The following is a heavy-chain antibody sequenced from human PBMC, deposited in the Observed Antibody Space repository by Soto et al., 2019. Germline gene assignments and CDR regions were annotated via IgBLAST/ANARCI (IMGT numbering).Heavy chain of an antibody. Sequence: SETLSLTCAVYGGSFSGYYWSWIRQPPGKGLEWIGEINHSGSTNYNPSLKSRVTISVDTSKNQFSLKLSSVTAADTAVYYCARAKQQPLGDGMDVWGQGTTVTVSS. V-gene: IGHV4-34*01. CDR1: GGSFSGYY. J-gene: IGHJ6*02. CDR2: INHSGST. CDR3: ARAKQQPLGDGMDV. D-gene: IGHD6-13*01.